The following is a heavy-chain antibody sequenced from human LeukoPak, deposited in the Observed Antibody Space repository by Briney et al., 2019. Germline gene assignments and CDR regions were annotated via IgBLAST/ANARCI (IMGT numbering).Heavy chain of an antibody. Sequence: SVKVSCKASGYTFASYYMHWVRQAPGQGLEWMGRIIPILGIANYAQKFQGRVTITADKSTSTAYMELSSLRSEDTALYYCARRLERRKDYFDYWGQGTLVTVSS. CDR2: IIPILGIA. V-gene: IGHV1-69*02. J-gene: IGHJ4*02. D-gene: IGHD1-1*01. CDR3: ARRLERRKDYFDY. CDR1: GYTFASYY.